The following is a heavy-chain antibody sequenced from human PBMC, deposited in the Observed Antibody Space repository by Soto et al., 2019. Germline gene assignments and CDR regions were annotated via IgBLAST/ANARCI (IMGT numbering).Heavy chain of an antibody. V-gene: IGHV4-34*01. D-gene: IGHD1-26*01. J-gene: IGHJ5*02. CDR2: INHSGST. CDR1: GGSFSGYY. CDR3: ARGQVGATMMGWFDP. Sequence: QVQLQQWGAGLLKPSETLSLTCAVYGGSFSGYYWSWIRQPPGKGLEWIGEINHSGSTNYNPSLKSRVTISVDTSKNQFSLKRSSVTAADTAVYYCARGQVGATMMGWFDPWGQGTLVTVSS.